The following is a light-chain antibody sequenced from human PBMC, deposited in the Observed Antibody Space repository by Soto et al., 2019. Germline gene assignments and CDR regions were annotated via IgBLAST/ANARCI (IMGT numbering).Light chain of an antibody. CDR2: VVS. CDR1: SSDIGNSNY. Sequence: QSALTQPASMSGSPGQSITISCTGTSSDIGNSNYVSWYQQYPGKAPKLMIYVVSNRPSGVSSRFSGSKSGTTASLTISGLQAEDEADYYCSSWTSYNSLLFGGGTKLTVL. CDR3: SSWTSYNSLL. V-gene: IGLV2-14*01. J-gene: IGLJ2*01.